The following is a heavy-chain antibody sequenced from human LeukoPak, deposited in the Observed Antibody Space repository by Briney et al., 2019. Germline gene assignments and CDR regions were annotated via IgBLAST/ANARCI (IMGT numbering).Heavy chain of an antibody. J-gene: IGHJ6*02. CDR1: GNTFTSYY. V-gene: IGHV1-46*01. Sequence: ASVKVSCKASGNTFTSYYMHWVRQAPGQGLEWMGIINPSGGSTSYAQKCQGRVTMTRDTSTSTVYLELRSLRSEDTAVYYCARVPSPHVLLWFGEARAMDVWGQGTPVTVSS. CDR2: INPSGGST. D-gene: IGHD3-10*01. CDR3: ARVPSPHVLLWFGEARAMDV.